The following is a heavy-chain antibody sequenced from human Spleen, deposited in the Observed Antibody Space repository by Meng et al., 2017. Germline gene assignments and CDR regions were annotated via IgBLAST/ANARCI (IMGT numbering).Heavy chain of an antibody. V-gene: IGHV4-61*01. Sequence: ESLKISCTVSRGSVSSGSYYWSWIRQPPGKGLEWIGSIYYSGSTNYNPSLNSRVTLSLDTSKNHFSLNLSSVTAADTAVYYCARRWSDYAYYYYGMDVWGQGTTVTVSS. J-gene: IGHJ6*02. CDR3: ARRWSDYAYYYYGMDV. D-gene: IGHD4-17*01. CDR2: IYYSGST. CDR1: RGSVSSGSYY.